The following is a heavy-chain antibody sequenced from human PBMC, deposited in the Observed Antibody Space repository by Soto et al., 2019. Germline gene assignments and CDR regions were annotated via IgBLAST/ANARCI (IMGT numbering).Heavy chain of an antibody. Sequence: GGSLRLSCAASGFTFSSYAMHWVRQAPGKGLEWVAVISYDGSNKYYADSVKGRFTISRDNSKNTLYLQMNSLRAEDTAVYYCAGDRSYDFWSGSLPAQMGYWGQGTLVTVSS. D-gene: IGHD3-3*01. CDR2: ISYDGSNK. J-gene: IGHJ4*02. CDR3: AGDRSYDFWSGSLPAQMGY. V-gene: IGHV3-30-3*01. CDR1: GFTFSSYA.